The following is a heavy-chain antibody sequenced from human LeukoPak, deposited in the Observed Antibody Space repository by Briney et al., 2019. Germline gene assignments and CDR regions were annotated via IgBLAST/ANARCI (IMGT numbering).Heavy chain of an antibody. CDR1: GFTFSSYW. Sequence: PGGSLRLSCGASGFTFSSYWMHWVRQAPGKGLVWISRINSDGSTTSCADSVKGRFTISRDNAKNTLYLQMNSLRAEDTAVYYCARGNYYGQDYWGQGTLVTVSS. D-gene: IGHD3-10*01. CDR3: ARGNYYGQDY. J-gene: IGHJ4*02. V-gene: IGHV3-74*01. CDR2: INSDGSTT.